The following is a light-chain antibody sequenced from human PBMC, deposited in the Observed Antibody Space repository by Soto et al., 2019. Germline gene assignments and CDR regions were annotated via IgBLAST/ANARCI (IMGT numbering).Light chain of an antibody. J-gene: IGLJ1*01. V-gene: IGLV2-14*01. CDR1: SSDVGGYNY. CDR2: EVS. Sequence: QSVLTQPASVSGSPGQSITISCTGTSSDVGGYNYVSWYQQYPGKAPKLMIYEVSNRPSGVSNRFSGSQSGNTASLTISGLQAEDEADYYCTSYTSNTTLVFGTGTKLTV. CDR3: TSYTSNTTLV.